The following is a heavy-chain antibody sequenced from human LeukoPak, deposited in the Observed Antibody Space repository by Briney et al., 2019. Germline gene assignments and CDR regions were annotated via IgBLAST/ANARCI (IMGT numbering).Heavy chain of an antibody. J-gene: IGHJ3*02. V-gene: IGHV3-30*02. CDR2: IRYDGSIK. CDR1: RFAFSSYG. Sequence: GGSLRLSCTASRFAFSSYGMHWVRQAPGKGLEWVAFIRYDGSIKYYADSVKGRFTISRDNSKNTLYLQMNSLRTEDTAVYYCARDHRVTLVRGVVEAFDMWGRGTMVTVSS. CDR3: ARDHRVTLVRGVVEAFDM. D-gene: IGHD3-10*01.